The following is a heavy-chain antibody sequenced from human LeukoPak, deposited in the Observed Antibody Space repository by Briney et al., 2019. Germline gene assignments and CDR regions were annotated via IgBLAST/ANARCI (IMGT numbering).Heavy chain of an antibody. CDR2: IRDDGSEK. J-gene: IGHJ4*01. V-gene: IGHV3-7*03. CDR1: GFTFSDYW. Sequence: PGGSLRLSCVASGFTFSDYWMMWLRQAPGKGPEWVANIRDDGSEKNYVDSVKGRFTISRGNAQMSLYLQMNSVRVDDTAVYYCAADRKAGSWDPRFNYGGQGTLVTVSP. D-gene: IGHD1-26*01. CDR3: AADRKAGSWDPRFNY.